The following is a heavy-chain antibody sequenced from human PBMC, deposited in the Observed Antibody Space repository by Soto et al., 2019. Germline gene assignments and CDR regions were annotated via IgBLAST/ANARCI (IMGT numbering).Heavy chain of an antibody. CDR2: ISGTTGHA. CDR1: GFPFSNYA. V-gene: IGHV3-23*01. D-gene: IGHD3-16*01. CDR3: ARAPSEYIWGSYLRYYEY. J-gene: IGHJ4*02. Sequence: EVQILESGGGLVQPGGSLRLSCAASGFPFSNYAMAWVRQAPGQGLEWVSAISGTTGHAFYADSVKDRFTISRDNSKNTLYLLMDSLRAEDTAVYHCARAPSEYIWGSYLRYYEYWGQGTLVTVSS.